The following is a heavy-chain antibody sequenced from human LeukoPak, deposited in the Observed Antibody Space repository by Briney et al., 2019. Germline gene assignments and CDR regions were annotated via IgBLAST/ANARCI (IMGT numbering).Heavy chain of an antibody. Sequence: PGGSLRLSCAASGFTFSSYAMSWVRQAPGKGLEWVSAMTDSGGSTYYADFVKGRFTISRDKSKSTLYLQMNSLRAEDTAVYYCAKDLGYSSSSGGFDYWGQGTLVTVSS. V-gene: IGHV3-23*01. CDR2: MTDSGGST. D-gene: IGHD6-6*01. CDR1: GFTFSSYA. J-gene: IGHJ4*02. CDR3: AKDLGYSSSSGGFDY.